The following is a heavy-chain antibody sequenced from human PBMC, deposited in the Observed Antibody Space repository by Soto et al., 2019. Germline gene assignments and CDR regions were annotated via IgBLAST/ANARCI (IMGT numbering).Heavy chain of an antibody. CDR2: ISYDGSNK. Sequence: QVQLVESGGGVVQPGRSLRLSCAASGFTFSSYAMHWVRQAPGKGLEWVAVISYDGSNKYYADSVKGRFTISRDNSKNTLYLQMNSLRAEDTAVYYCVGGVYFDYWGQGTLVTVSS. CDR3: VGGVYFDY. J-gene: IGHJ4*02. CDR1: GFTFSSYA. V-gene: IGHV3-30-3*01.